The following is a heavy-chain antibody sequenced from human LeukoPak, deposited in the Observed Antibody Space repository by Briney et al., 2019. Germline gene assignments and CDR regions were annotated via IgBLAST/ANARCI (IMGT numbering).Heavy chain of an antibody. CDR2: TYPGESNT. Sequence: PGESLKISCEASGYSYTNYWIAWVRQTPGKGLEWMGFTYPGESNTRCSPSFRGQVTISVDKSINTAYLQWSSLKASDTAMYYCVRHVTTSHYESSWFDSWGQGTLVIVSS. D-gene: IGHD3-22*01. CDR3: VRHVTTSHYESSWFDS. J-gene: IGHJ5*01. CDR1: GYSYTNYW. V-gene: IGHV5-51*01.